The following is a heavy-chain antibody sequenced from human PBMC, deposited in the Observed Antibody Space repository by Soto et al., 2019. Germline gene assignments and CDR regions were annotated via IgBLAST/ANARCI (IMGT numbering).Heavy chain of an antibody. V-gene: IGHV3-9*01. J-gene: IGHJ4*02. CDR1: GFTFDDYA. D-gene: IGHD3-3*01. CDR3: ANPEYDFWSVYSY. Sequence: SLRLSCAASGFTFDDYAMHWVRQAPGKGLEWVSGISWNSGSIGYADSVKGRFTISRDNAKNTLYLQMNSLRAEDTAVYYCANPEYDFWSVYSYWGQETLVTVSS. CDR2: ISWNSGSI.